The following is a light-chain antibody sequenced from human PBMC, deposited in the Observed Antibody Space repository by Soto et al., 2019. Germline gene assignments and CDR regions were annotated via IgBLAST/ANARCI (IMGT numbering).Light chain of an antibody. V-gene: IGLV2-23*02. CDR3: CSYAGSSTYVV. J-gene: IGLJ2*01. Sequence: QSVLTQPASVSGSPGQSITISCTGTSSDVGSYNLVSWYQQHPGKSPKLMIYEVSKRPSGVSNRFSGSKSGNTASLTISGLQAEDEADYYSCSYAGSSTYVVFGGGTKVTVL. CDR2: EVS. CDR1: SSDVGSYNL.